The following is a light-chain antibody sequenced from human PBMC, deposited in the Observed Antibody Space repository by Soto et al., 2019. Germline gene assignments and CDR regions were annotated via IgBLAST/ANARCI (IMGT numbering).Light chain of an antibody. Sequence: QSVLTKPPSVSAAPGQKVTISCSGSSSNIGNNYVSWYQQLPGTAPKLLMYDNNKRPSGIPDRFSGSKSGTSATRGITGLQTGDEADYYCGTWDSSLSAWVFGGGTKVTVL. CDR1: SSNIGNNY. J-gene: IGLJ3*02. CDR2: DNN. V-gene: IGLV1-51*01. CDR3: GTWDSSLSAWV.